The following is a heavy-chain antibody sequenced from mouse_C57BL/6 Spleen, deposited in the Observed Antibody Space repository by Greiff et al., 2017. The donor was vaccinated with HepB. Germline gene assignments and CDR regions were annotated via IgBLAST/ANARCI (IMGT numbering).Heavy chain of an antibody. Sequence: VQLQQSGPELVKPGASVKISCKASGYTFTDYYMNWVKQSHGKSLEWIGDINPNNGGTSYNQKFKGKATLTVDKSSSTAYMELRSLTSEDSAVYYCERTGYSSYAAWFDYWGQGTLVTVSA. V-gene: IGHV1-26*01. CDR3: ERTGYSSYAAWFDY. CDR2: INPNNGGT. D-gene: IGHD1-1*01. CDR1: GYTFTDYY. J-gene: IGHJ3*01.